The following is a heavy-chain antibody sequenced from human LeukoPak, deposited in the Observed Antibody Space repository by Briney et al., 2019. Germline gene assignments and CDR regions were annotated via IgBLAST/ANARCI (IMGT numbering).Heavy chain of an antibody. V-gene: IGHV3-74*01. D-gene: IGHD3-3*01. CDR1: GFTFSSYW. Sequence: GGSLRLSCAASGFTFSSYWMHWVRQAPGKGLVWVSRTNSDGSSTSYADSVKGRFTISRDNAKNTLYLQMNSLRAEDTAVYYCATNRITIFGVVTDYWGQGTLVTVSS. CDR2: TNSDGSST. CDR3: ATNRITIFGVVTDY. J-gene: IGHJ4*02.